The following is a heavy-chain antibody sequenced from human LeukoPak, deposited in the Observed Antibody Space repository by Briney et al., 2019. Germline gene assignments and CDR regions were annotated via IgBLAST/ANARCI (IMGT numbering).Heavy chain of an antibody. Sequence: ASVKVSCKASGYTFTSYGISWVRQAPGQGLEWMGWISAYNGNTNYAQKLQGRVTMTTDTSTSTAYMELWSLRSDDTAVYYCARLMGIAAADLYYFDYWGQGTLVTVSS. CDR1: GYTFTSYG. CDR3: ARLMGIAAADLYYFDY. CDR2: ISAYNGNT. J-gene: IGHJ4*02. V-gene: IGHV1-18*01. D-gene: IGHD6-13*01.